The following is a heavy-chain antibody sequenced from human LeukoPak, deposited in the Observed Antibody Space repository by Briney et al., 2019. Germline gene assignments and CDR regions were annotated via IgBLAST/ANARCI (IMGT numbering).Heavy chain of an antibody. Sequence: ASVKVSCKGSGYTFTNYYLHWVRQAPGQGVEWMGWMNPNSGATEYQQNFQGRVTMTRDTSISTAYLEVFSLTSDDAAVYYCARVAYYGDNFPLHYWSQGSLVIVSS. CDR3: ARVAYYGDNFPLHY. V-gene: IGHV1-2*02. D-gene: IGHD4-23*01. CDR2: MNPNSGAT. CDR1: GYTFTNYY. J-gene: IGHJ4*02.